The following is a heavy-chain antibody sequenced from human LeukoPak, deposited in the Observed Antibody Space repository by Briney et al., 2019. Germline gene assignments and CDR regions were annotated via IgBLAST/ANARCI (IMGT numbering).Heavy chain of an antibody. Sequence: SETLSRTCTVSGGSISSSSYYWGWIRQPPGKGLEWIGSIYYSGSTYYNPSLKSRVTISVDTSKNQFSLKLSSVTAADTAVYYCARGYYYGSGSYLDYWGQGTLVTVSS. J-gene: IGHJ4*02. CDR1: GGSISSSSYY. CDR2: IYYSGST. V-gene: IGHV4-39*01. CDR3: ARGYYYGSGSYLDY. D-gene: IGHD3-10*01.